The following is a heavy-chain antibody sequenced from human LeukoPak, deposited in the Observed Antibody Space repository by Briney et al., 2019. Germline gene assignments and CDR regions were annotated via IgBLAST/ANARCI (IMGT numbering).Heavy chain of an antibody. CDR2: ISASNGNT. CDR3: ARDLRYGYDY. V-gene: IGHV1-18*04. CDR1: GYSFTIYG. Sequence: SXXVSCKASGYSFTIYGIIWVRQAPGQGGEWMGWISASNGNTNYAQKLQGRVTMTTDTSTSTAYMELRSLRSDDTAVYYCARDLRYGYDYWGQGTLVTVSS. J-gene: IGHJ4*02. D-gene: IGHD5-18*01.